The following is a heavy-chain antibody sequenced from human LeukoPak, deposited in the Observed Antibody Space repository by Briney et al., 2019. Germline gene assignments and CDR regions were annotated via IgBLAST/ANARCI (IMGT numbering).Heavy chain of an antibody. Sequence: GGSLRLSCAASGFTFSSYGMHWVRQAPGKGLEWVAVISYDGSNKYYADSVKGRFTISRDNSKNTLYLQMNSLRAEDTAVYYCAKPYSSSSYYYYYMDVWGKGTTVTVSS. J-gene: IGHJ6*03. CDR3: AKPYSSSSYYYYYMDV. D-gene: IGHD6-6*01. CDR1: GFTFSSYG. V-gene: IGHV3-30*18. CDR2: ISYDGSNK.